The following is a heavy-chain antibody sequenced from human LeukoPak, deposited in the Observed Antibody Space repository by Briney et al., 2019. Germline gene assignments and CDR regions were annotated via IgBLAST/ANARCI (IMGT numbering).Heavy chain of an antibody. CDR2: ISSSSSTI. J-gene: IGHJ4*02. CDR3: AARGVHHVATIDY. D-gene: IGHD3-10*01. CDR1: GFTFSSYS. Sequence: GGSLRLSCAASGFTFSSYSMNWVCQAPGKGLEWVSYISSSSSTIYYADSVKGRFTISRDNAKNSLYLQMNSLRAEDTAVYYCAARGVHHVATIDYWGQGTLVTVSS. V-gene: IGHV3-48*01.